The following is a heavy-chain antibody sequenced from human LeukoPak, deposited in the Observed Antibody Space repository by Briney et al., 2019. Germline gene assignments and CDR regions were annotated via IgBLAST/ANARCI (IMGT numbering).Heavy chain of an antibody. CDR1: GYTFTSYY. Sequence: ASVKVSCKASGYTFTSYYMHWVRQAPGQGLEWMGIINPSGGSTSYAQKFQGRVAMTKDTSTSTVYMELSSLRSEDTAVYYCARSQYITMIVARLYQFDGWGQGTLVTVSS. D-gene: IGHD3-22*01. CDR2: INPSGGST. J-gene: IGHJ4*02. CDR3: ARSQYITMIVARLYQFDG. V-gene: IGHV1-46*01.